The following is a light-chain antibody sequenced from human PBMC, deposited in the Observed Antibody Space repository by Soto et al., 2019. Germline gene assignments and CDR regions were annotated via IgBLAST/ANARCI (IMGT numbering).Light chain of an antibody. CDR1: SSDVGAYNY. CDR2: DVT. Sequence: QSVLTQPRSVSGSPGQSVTISCTGTSSDVGAYNYVSWYQQHPGKAPKLMIHDVTNRPSGVPDRFSGSKSGNTASLTISGLQAEDEADYYCCSYAGSYTYVLGTGTKLTVL. J-gene: IGLJ1*01. CDR3: CSYAGSYTYV. V-gene: IGLV2-11*01.